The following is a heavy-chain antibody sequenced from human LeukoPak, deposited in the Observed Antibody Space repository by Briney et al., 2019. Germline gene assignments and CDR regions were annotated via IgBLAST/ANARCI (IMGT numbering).Heavy chain of an antibody. CDR2: INHVGST. CDR3: ARGPPPDFDY. V-gene: IGHV4-34*01. Sequence: SETLSLTCAVYGGSFSGYYWTWIRQAPGKGLEWIGEINHVGSTNYNPSLKSRVTLSVDTSKNQFSLKLNSVTAADTAVYYCARGPPPDFDYWGRGTLVTVSS. J-gene: IGHJ4*02. CDR1: GGSFSGYY.